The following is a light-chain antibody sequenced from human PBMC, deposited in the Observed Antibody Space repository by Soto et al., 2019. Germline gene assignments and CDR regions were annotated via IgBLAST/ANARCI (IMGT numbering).Light chain of an antibody. CDR2: GAS. CDR1: QSVSSN. Sequence: EIVMTQSPATLSVSPGERATLSCRASQSVSSNLAWYQQKPGQAPMLLIYGASIRATGIPARFSGSVSGTEFTLTISSLQSEDFAVYYCQQYNNWPRNTFGQGTKLEIK. V-gene: IGKV3-15*01. J-gene: IGKJ2*01. CDR3: QQYNNWPRNT.